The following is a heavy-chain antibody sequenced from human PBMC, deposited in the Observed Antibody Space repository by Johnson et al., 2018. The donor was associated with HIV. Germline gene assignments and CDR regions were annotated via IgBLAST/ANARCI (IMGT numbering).Heavy chain of an antibody. Sequence: QVQLVESGGGVVQPGWSLRLSCAASGFTFINYGMHWVRQSPGRGLEWVAVILNDGTNQFYADSVKGRFTISRDNSKNTLDLEMYSLGVEDTAVYYCVKMYYNFWSGYSAQMDAFDVWGQGTMVTVSS. CDR1: GFTFINYG. J-gene: IGHJ3*01. CDR3: VKMYYNFWSGYSAQMDAFDV. D-gene: IGHD3-3*01. CDR2: ILNDGTNQ. V-gene: IGHV3-30*18.